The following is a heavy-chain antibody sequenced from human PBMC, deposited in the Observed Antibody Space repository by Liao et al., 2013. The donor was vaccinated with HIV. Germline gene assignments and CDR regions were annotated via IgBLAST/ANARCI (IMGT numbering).Heavy chain of an antibody. V-gene: IGHV4-61*02. CDR3: ARTDQYYDFWNGYENWFDP. CDR1: GDSLTSSNYY. Sequence: QVQLQESGPGLVKPSQTLSLTCTVSGDSLTSSNYYWSWIRQPAGKGLEWIGHISSSGSANYNPSLKSRVTMSVDTSKNQFSLKLSSVTAADTAVYYCARTDQYYDFWNGYENWFDPGAREPWSPSPQ. CDR2: ISSSGSA. J-gene: IGHJ5*02. D-gene: IGHD3-3*01.